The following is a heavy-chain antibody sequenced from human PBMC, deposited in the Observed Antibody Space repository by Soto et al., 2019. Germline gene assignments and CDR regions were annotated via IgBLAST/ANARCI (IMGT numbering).Heavy chain of an antibody. D-gene: IGHD7-27*01. V-gene: IGHV6-1*01. Sequence: QVQLQQSGPGLVKPSQPLSLTCSISGDSVSSNTAWNWIRQSPSRGLEWLGRTYYRSKWYNDYAVSMKSRTRINPDTSKNQFSLQLSSVTPDDTAVYYCARDLGRTYGMDVWGQGTTVIVSS. CDR2: TYYRSKWYN. CDR1: GDSVSSNTA. J-gene: IGHJ6*02. CDR3: ARDLGRTYGMDV.